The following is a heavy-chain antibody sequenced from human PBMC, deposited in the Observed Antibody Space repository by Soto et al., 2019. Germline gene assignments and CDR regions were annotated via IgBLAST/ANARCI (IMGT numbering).Heavy chain of an antibody. D-gene: IGHD5-18*01. CDR3: GKDLTTMVRICDY. CDR2: ISWNSASI. J-gene: IGHJ4*02. Sequence: EVQLVESGGALVQPGRSLRLSCAASGFTFDDYAMHWVRQAPGKGPEWVSGISWNSASIGYADSVKGRFTISRDNAKKSLKLQMIRLRPADTAVYFCGKDLTTMVRICDYWGQGTLVTVSS. V-gene: IGHV3-9*01. CDR1: GFTFDDYA.